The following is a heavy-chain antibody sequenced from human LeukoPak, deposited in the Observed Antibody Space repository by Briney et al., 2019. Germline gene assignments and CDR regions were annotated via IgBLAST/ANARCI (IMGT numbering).Heavy chain of an antibody. CDR1: GGSISSYY. D-gene: IGHD6-25*01. CDR2: IYYSGSP. CDR3: AREHSSASSTGALSRGAQYYFGY. J-gene: IGHJ4*02. V-gene: IGHV4-59*01. Sequence: PETMSLTCTLSGGSISSYYWSWIRQPPGKGPEWIGYIYYSGSPNYNPSLKTRVPISVNTSQNQFSLKLSSVTAADTAVYYPAREHSSASSTGALSRGAQYYFGYCDQGTLVTVSS.